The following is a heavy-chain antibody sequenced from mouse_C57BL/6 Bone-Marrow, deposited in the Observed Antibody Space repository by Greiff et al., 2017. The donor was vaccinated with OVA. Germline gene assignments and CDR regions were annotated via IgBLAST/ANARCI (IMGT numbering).Heavy chain of an antibody. CDR3: GRECVYGNPYAMDY. V-gene: IGHV5-4*01. CDR1: GFTFSSYS. D-gene: IGHD2-10*02. Sequence: EVQGVESGGGLVKPGGSLKLSCAASGFTFSSYSMSWVRQTPEQRLEWVATISDGGSYTYYPDNVKGRFTISRDNAKNNLYLQMSHLKSEDTAMYCCGRECVYGNPYAMDYWGQGTSVTVSS. J-gene: IGHJ4*01. CDR2: ISDGGSYT.